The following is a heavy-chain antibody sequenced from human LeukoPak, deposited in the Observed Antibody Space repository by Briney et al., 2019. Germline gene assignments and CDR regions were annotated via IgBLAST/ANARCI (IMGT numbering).Heavy chain of an antibody. D-gene: IGHD5-24*01. CDR1: GGTFSIYA. Sequence: SVKVSFKASGGTFSIYAISWVRQAPGQGLEWMGGIIPIFGTANYAQKFQGRVTITADESTSTAYMELSSLRSEDTAVYYCARGYGYNYYYYYYGMGVWGQGTTVTVSS. CDR3: ARGYGYNYYYYYYGMGV. V-gene: IGHV1-69*01. CDR2: IIPIFGTA. J-gene: IGHJ6*02.